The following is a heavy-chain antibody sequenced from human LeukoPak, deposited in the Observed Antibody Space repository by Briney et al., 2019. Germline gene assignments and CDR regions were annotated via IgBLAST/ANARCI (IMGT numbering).Heavy chain of an antibody. V-gene: IGHV1-2*06. CDR2: FNPKTGNT. CDR1: GYNFIGYY. D-gene: IGHD5-12*01. Sequence: ASVKVSCKASGYNFIGYYMHWVRQTSGQGLEWMGRFNPKTGNTNYAPKFQGRISVTWDRSITTGYMELSGLTPDDTALYYCARGYSGYDLKFDPWGQGTQVTVSS. CDR3: ARGYSGYDLKFDP. J-gene: IGHJ5*02.